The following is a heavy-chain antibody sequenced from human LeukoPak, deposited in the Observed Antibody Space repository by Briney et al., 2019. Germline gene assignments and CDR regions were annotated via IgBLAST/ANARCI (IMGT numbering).Heavy chain of an antibody. CDR2: ISSSSSYI. Sequence: GGSLRLSCAASGFTFSSYSMNSVRQAPGKGLEWVSSISSSSSYIYYADSVNGRFTISRDNAKNSLYLQMNSLRAEDTAVYYCARDRGYYDSSGYLTWGQGTLVTVSS. CDR1: GFTFSSYS. CDR3: ARDRGYYDSSGYLT. J-gene: IGHJ5*02. D-gene: IGHD3-22*01. V-gene: IGHV3-21*01.